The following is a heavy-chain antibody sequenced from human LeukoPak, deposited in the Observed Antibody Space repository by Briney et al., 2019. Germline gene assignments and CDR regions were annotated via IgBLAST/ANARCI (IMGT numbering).Heavy chain of an antibody. J-gene: IGHJ5*02. CDR3: ARDRINWNDGLDP. D-gene: IGHD1-20*01. CDR2: ISSSGSRI. CDR1: GFIFSNYA. V-gene: IGHV3-48*03. Sequence: SGGSLRLSCAASGFIFSNYAMRWVRQAPGKGLEWVSYISSSGSRIYYADSVKGRFTISRGNAKNSLYLQMNSLRAEDTAVYYCARDRINWNDGLDPWGQGTLVTVSS.